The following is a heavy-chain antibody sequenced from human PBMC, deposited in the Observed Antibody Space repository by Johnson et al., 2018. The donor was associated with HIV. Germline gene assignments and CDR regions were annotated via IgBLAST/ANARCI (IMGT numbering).Heavy chain of an antibody. CDR1: GFTFRSYS. V-gene: IGHV3-30*03. Sequence: QVLLVESGGGVVQPGRSLRLSCAASGFTFRSYSMHWVRQAPGKGLEWVAVISHDGSHKYYADSVKGRFSLSRDISKNMLYLQMHSLRGEDAAIYYCAAGGGDCYPSHWGFCAFDIWGRGTMVTVSS. J-gene: IGHJ3*02. CDR2: ISHDGSHK. D-gene: IGHD2-21*01. CDR3: AAGGGDCYPSHWGFCAFDI.